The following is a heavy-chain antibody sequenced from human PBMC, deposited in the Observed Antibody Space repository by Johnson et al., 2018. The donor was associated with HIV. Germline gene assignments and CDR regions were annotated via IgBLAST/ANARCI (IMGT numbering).Heavy chain of an antibody. V-gene: IGHV3-30*02. D-gene: IGHD1-26*01. J-gene: IGHJ3*02. CDR2: IRYDGNNK. Sequence: QVQLVESGGGVVQPGGSLRLSCAASGFTFSRYGMHWVRQAPGKGLEWVAFIRYDGNNKYYADSVKGRFTISRDNSKNTLYLQMNSLRAEDTAVYYCAKEGRELLGGTFDIWGQGTMVTVSS. CDR1: GFTFSRYG. CDR3: AKEGRELLGGTFDI.